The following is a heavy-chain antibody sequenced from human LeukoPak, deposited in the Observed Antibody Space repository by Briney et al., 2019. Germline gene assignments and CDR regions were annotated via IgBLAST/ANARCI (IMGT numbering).Heavy chain of an antibody. CDR1: GYTFTSYA. J-gene: IGHJ5*02. CDR3: ARDHNYYGSGSYWVWFDP. CDR2: INAGNGNT. D-gene: IGHD3-10*01. Sequence: AASVKVSCEASGYTFTSYAMHWVRQAPGQRLEWMGWINAGNGNTKYSQKFQGRVTITRDTSASTAYMELSSLRSEDTAVYYCARDHNYYGSGSYWVWFDPWGQGTLVTVSS. V-gene: IGHV1-3*01.